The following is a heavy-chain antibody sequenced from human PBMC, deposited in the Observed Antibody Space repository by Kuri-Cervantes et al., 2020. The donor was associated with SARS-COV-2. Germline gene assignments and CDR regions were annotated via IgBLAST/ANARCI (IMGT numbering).Heavy chain of an antibody. J-gene: IGHJ6*03. Sequence: ASVKVSCKVSGYTLTELSMHWVRQAPGKGLEWMGGFDPEDGETIYAQKFQGRVTMTEDTSTDTAYMELSSLRSEDTAVYYCATVAEQLVVPAAIGFRYYYYYMDVWGKGTTVTVSS. CDR2: FDPEDGET. CDR3: ATVAEQLVVPAAIGFRYYYYYMDV. D-gene: IGHD2-2*01. V-gene: IGHV1-24*01. CDR1: GYTLTELS.